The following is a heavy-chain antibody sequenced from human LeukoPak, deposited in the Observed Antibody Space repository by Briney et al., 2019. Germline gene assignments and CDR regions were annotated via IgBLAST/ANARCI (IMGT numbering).Heavy chain of an antibody. CDR2: IHYTGRT. CDR3: AKETVEVPADDWFGP. J-gene: IGHJ5*02. Sequence: PSETLSLTCTVSGGSVSGDYWSWIRQTPGKGLEGIGYIHYTGRTSYNPSLKSRVTMSLDTSMNQFSLRLASVTAADTAVYYCAKETVEVPADDWFGPWGQGTLVTVSS. D-gene: IGHD2-21*02. V-gene: IGHV4-59*02. CDR1: GGSVSGDY.